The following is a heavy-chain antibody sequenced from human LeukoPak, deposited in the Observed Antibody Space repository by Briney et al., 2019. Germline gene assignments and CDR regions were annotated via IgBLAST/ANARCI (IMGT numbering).Heavy chain of an antibody. Sequence: ASVKVSCKASGYTFTGYYMHWVRQAPGQGLEWMGWINPNSGGTNYAQKFQGRVTITADKSTSTAYMELSSLRSEDTAVYYCARDLDSSGSDYWGQGTLVTVSS. CDR2: INPNSGGT. J-gene: IGHJ4*02. V-gene: IGHV1-2*02. D-gene: IGHD6-19*01. CDR3: ARDLDSSGSDY. CDR1: GYTFTGYY.